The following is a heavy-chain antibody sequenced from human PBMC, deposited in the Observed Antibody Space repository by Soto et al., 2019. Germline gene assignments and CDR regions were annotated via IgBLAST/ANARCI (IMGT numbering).Heavy chain of an antibody. CDR2: IQNSGSP. V-gene: IGHV4-31*03. CDR1: GGSISRGGYY. J-gene: IGHJ4*02. CDR3: ARGVIY. Sequence: QVQLQESGPGLVTPSQTLSLTCTVSGGSISRGGYYWSWIRQHPGKGLEWIGYIQNSGSPKYNPSLKSRVIISIDRSQNQFSLKLSSVTAADTAMYFCARGVIYWGQGTLVTVSS. D-gene: IGHD2-8*01.